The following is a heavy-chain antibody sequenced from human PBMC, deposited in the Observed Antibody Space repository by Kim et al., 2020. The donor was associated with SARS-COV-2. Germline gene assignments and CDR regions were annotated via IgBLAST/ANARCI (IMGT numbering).Heavy chain of an antibody. CDR3: ARGYRVVTKLDY. D-gene: IGHD2-21*02. CDR1: GFTFSGYT. V-gene: IGHV3-30*04. Sequence: GGSLRLSCAASGFTFSGYTMYWVRQAPGKGLEWVAVISYDGSDKYSADSVKGRFTISRDNSNNTLSLQMNSLTAEDTAVYYCARGYRVVTKLDYWGQGTL. CDR2: ISYDGSDK. J-gene: IGHJ4*02.